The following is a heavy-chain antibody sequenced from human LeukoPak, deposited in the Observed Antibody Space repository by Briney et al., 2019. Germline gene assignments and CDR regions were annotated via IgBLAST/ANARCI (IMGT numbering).Heavy chain of an antibody. CDR1: GFTFRDYW. CDR3: TVVREKYYFDY. D-gene: IGHD3-10*01. Sequence: GGSLRLSCAASGFTFRDYWMSWVRQAPGKGLEWVGRIKSKTDGGTTDYAAPVKGRFTISRDDSKNTLYLQMNSLKTEDTAVYYCTVVREKYYFDYWGQGTLVTVSS. J-gene: IGHJ4*02. CDR2: IKSKTDGGTT. V-gene: IGHV3-15*01.